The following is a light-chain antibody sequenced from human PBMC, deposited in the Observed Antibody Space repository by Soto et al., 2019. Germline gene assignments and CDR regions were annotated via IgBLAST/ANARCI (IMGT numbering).Light chain of an antibody. Sequence: DIQMTQSPSSLSASIGDRVTITCQASQDISDFLNWYQERPGKAPQLLIYDASKLETGVPSRFSESGSGTDFTFTISSLQPEDVATYYCQQYDGLPLTFGGGTKVDI. CDR1: QDISDF. V-gene: IGKV1-33*01. CDR2: DAS. J-gene: IGKJ4*01. CDR3: QQYDGLPLT.